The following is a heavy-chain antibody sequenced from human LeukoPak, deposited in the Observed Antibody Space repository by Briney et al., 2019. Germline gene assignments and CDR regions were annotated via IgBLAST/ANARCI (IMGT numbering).Heavy chain of an antibody. CDR1: GGTFSSYA. Sequence: VASVKVSCKASGGTFSSYAISWVRQAPGQGLEWMGGIIPIFGTANYAQKFQGRVTITADESTSTAYMELSSLRSEDTAVYYCARERERGPMVRGVITYYYYYMDVWGKGTTITVSS. J-gene: IGHJ6*03. CDR3: ARERERGPMVRGVITYYYYYMDV. CDR2: IIPIFGTA. V-gene: IGHV1-69*13. D-gene: IGHD3-10*01.